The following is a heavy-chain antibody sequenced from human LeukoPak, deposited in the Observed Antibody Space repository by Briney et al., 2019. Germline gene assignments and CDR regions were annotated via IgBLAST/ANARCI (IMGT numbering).Heavy chain of an antibody. CDR3: AKDQGSYSSSSGIDY. CDR1: GFTFSSYG. Sequence: GRSLRLSCAASGFTFSSYGMHWVRQAPGKGLEWVAVIWYDGSNKYYADSVKGRFTISRDNSKNTLYLQMNSLRAEDTAVYYCAKDQGSYSSSSGIDYWGQGTLVTVSS. CDR2: IWYDGSNK. D-gene: IGHD6-6*01. V-gene: IGHV3-33*06. J-gene: IGHJ4*02.